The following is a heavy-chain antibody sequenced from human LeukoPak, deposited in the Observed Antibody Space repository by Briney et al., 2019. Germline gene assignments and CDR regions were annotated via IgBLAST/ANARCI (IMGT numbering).Heavy chain of an antibody. CDR2: ISAYNGNT. CDR3: ARAFPRYCSSTSCYAYYYGMDV. D-gene: IGHD2-2*01. Sequence: GASVKVSCKASGYTFTSYGISWVRQAPGQGLEWMGWISAYNGNTNYALKLQGRVTMTTDTSTSTAYMELRSLRSDDTAVYYCARAFPRYCSSTSCYAYYYGMDVWGKGTTVTVSS. V-gene: IGHV1-18*04. CDR1: GYTFTSYG. J-gene: IGHJ6*04.